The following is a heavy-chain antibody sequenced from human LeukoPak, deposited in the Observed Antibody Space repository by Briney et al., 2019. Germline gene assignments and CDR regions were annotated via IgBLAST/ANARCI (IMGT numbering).Heavy chain of an antibody. D-gene: IGHD6-13*01. V-gene: IGHV3-30-3*01. CDR1: GFTFSSYA. CDR3: AREWEQQLATGYFDY. J-gene: IGHJ4*02. Sequence: PGGSLRLSCAASGFTFSSYAMHWVRQAPGKGLEWVAVISYDGSNKYYADSVKGRFTISRDNSKNTLYLQMNSLRAEDTAVYYCAREWEQQLATGYFDYWGQGTLVTVSS. CDR2: ISYDGSNK.